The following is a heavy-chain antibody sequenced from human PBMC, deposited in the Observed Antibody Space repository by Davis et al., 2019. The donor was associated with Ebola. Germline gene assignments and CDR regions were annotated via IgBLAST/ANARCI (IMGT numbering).Heavy chain of an antibody. Sequence: HTGGSLRLSCAASGFTFSSYSMNWVRQAPGKGLVWVSCINRDGSTTTYADSVKGRFTISRDNAKNTLYLQMNSLRPEDTAVYYCARDSDDYSFDYWGQGTLVTVSS. CDR3: ARDSDDYSFDY. D-gene: IGHD4-11*01. CDR1: GFTFSSYS. J-gene: IGHJ4*02. CDR2: INRDGSTT. V-gene: IGHV3-74*03.